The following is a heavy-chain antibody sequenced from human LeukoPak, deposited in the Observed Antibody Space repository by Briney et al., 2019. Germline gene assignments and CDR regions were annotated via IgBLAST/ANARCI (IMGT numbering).Heavy chain of an antibody. V-gene: IGHV4-34*01. D-gene: IGHD5-12*01. CDR2: INHSGST. Sequence: SETLSLTCAVSGGSFSGYYWNWIRQSPGKGLEWIGEINHSGSTHYNPSLKSRVTISVDTSKNQFSLKLSSVTAADTAVYYCARPLSLYDYYDKWGQGTMVTVSS. J-gene: IGHJ3*02. CDR1: GGSFSGYY. CDR3: ARPLSLYDYYDK.